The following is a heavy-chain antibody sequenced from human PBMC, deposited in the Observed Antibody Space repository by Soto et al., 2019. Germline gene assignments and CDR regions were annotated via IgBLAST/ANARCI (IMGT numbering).Heavy chain of an antibody. Sequence: QPGGSLRLSCAASGFTFSSYAMHWVRQAPGKGLEWVAVISYDGSNKYYADSVKGRFTISRDNSKNTLYLQMNSLRAEDTAVYYCARGKMVRGATYGMDVWGQGTTVTVSS. D-gene: IGHD3-10*01. CDR2: ISYDGSNK. J-gene: IGHJ6*02. V-gene: IGHV3-30-3*01. CDR1: GFTFSSYA. CDR3: ARGKMVRGATYGMDV.